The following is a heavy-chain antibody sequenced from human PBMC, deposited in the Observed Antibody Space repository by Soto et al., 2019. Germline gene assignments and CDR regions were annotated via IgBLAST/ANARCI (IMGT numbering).Heavy chain of an antibody. CDR3: ARLRQLVGYFYYYMDV. CDR1: GYTFTNYG. J-gene: IGHJ6*03. D-gene: IGHD6-6*01. CDR2: ISAYNGNT. V-gene: IGHV1-18*01. Sequence: QGQLLQSGAEVKKPGASVKVSCKASGYTFTNYGITWVRQAPGQGLEWMGWISAYNGNTHYTQRLQGRVTMTTDTSTSTAYMELRGLRSDDTAVYYCARLRQLVGYFYYYMDVWGNGTTVTVSS.